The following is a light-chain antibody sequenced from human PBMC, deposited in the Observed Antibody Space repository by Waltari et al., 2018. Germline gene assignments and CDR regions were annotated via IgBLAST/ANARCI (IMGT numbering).Light chain of an antibody. CDR2: DVS. CDR1: STDVGGYNS. J-gene: IGLJ2*01. CDR3: SSQSSNDVVL. Sequence: QSALTQPASVSGSPGQSVTIFCAATSTDVGGYNSDRWYQEHPCQAPSVIIYDVSDRPSGVSDLFSGSKSDNTASLTISGLQAEDEADYYCSSQSSNDVVLFGGGTKLTVL. V-gene: IGLV2-14*01.